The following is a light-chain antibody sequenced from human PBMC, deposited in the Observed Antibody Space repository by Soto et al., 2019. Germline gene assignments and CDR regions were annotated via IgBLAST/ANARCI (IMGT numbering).Light chain of an antibody. CDR1: SSNIGNNY. CDR2: DIN. CDR3: GTWDTSLSAVV. V-gene: IGLV1-51*01. Sequence: QSVLTQPPSVSAAPGQKVTISCSGSSSNIGNNYVSWYQHLPGTAPKLLIYDINERPSGIPDRFSGSKSGTSATLGITGLQTGDEADYYCGTWDTSLSAVVFGGGTKVTVL. J-gene: IGLJ2*01.